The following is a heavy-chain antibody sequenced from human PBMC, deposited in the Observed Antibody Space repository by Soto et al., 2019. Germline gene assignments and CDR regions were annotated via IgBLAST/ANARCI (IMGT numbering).Heavy chain of an antibody. D-gene: IGHD6-13*01. Sequence: GWALRLSCAASGFILYRYRMSWVRQAPWKGLQWFASTSSSSGSTDYADSVKARFTISRDNSKNTLYLQMNSLRAEDTAVYFCAKDLYSSSWERKYYFDHWGQGTRVTVSS. CDR2: TSSSSGST. CDR3: AKDLYSSSWERKYYFDH. CDR1: GFILYRYR. J-gene: IGHJ5*02. V-gene: IGHV3-23*01.